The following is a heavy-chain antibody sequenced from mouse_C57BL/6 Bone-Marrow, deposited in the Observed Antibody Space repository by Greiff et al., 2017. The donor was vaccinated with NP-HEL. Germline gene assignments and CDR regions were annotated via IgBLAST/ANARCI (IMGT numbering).Heavy chain of an antibody. CDR2: IGPNSGGT. CDR1: GYTFTSYW. Sequence: VQLQQPGAELVKPGASVKLSCKASGYTFTSYWMHWVKQTPGRGLEWIGRIGPNSGGTKYNDKFKSQATLTVDKPSSTVYMQLSSLTSEDAADYDCARGGFAYWGQGTLVTVSA. CDR3: ARGGFAY. J-gene: IGHJ3*01. V-gene: IGHV1-72*01.